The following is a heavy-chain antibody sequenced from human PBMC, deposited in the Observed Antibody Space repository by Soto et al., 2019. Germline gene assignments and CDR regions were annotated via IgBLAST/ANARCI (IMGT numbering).Heavy chain of an antibody. V-gene: IGHV1-2*04. Sequence: ASVKVSCKASGYTFTGYYMHWVRQAPGQGLEWMGWINPKSGGTNYAQKFQGWVTMTRDTSISTAYMELSRLRSDDTAVYYCARVPRLAYYYGSGSHDAFDIWGQGTMVTVSS. CDR3: ARVPRLAYYYGSGSHDAFDI. CDR1: GYTFTGYY. J-gene: IGHJ3*02. D-gene: IGHD3-10*01. CDR2: INPKSGGT.